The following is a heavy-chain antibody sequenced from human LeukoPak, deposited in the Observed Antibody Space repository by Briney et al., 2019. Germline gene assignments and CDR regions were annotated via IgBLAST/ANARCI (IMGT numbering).Heavy chain of an antibody. CDR1: GYTFTSYD. CDR3: ARANDFWSGYSETYYFDY. V-gene: IGHV1-8*01. Sequence: ASVKVSCKASGYTFTSYDINWVRQATGQGLEWMGWMNPNSGNTGYAQKFQGRVTMTRNTSISTAYMELSSLRSEDTAVYYCARANDFWSGYSETYYFDYWGQGTLVTVSS. J-gene: IGHJ4*02. D-gene: IGHD3-3*01. CDR2: MNPNSGNT.